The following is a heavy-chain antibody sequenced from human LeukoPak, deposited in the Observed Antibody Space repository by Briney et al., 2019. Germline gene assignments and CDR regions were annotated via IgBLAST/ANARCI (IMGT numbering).Heavy chain of an antibody. J-gene: IGHJ6*03. CDR2: IYYSGST. Sequence: SETLSLTCTVSGGSISSHYWSWIRQPPGKGLEWIGYIYYSGSTNYNPSLKSRVTISVDTSKNQFSLKLSSVTAADTAVYYCAREAAGSSSRYPYYYYYMDVWGKGTTVTVSS. D-gene: IGHD6-6*01. CDR1: GGSISSHY. CDR3: AREAAGSSSRYPYYYYYMDV. V-gene: IGHV4-59*11.